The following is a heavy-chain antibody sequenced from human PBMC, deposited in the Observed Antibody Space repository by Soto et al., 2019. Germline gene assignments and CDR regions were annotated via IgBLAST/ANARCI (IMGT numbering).Heavy chain of an antibody. D-gene: IGHD3-3*01. V-gene: IGHV3-21*01. CDR1: GFTFSSYS. CDR3: ASGITIFGVVSTTGIDY. J-gene: IGHJ4*02. CDR2: ISSSSSYI. Sequence: EVQLVESGGGLVKPGGSLRLPCAASGFTFSSYSMNWVRQAPGKGLEWVSSISSSSSYIYYADSVKGRFTISRDNAKNSLYLQMNSLRAEDTAVYYCASGITIFGVVSTTGIDYWGQGTLVTVSS.